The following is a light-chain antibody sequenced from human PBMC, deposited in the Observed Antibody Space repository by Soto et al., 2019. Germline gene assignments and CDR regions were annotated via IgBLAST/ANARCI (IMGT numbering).Light chain of an antibody. CDR3: CSYAGRTTWV. Sequence: QSALTQPASVSGSPGQSITISCTGTSSDVGNSNFVSWYQHHPGKAPKLMIYEGTKLSSGVSNRFSGSKSGNTASLTISGLQAEDDADYYCCSYAGRTTWVFGGGTKLTVL. J-gene: IGLJ3*02. CDR1: SSDVGNSNF. CDR2: EGT. V-gene: IGLV2-23*01.